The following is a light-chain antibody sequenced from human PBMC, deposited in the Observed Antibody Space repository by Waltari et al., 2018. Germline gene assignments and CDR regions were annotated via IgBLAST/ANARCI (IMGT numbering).Light chain of an antibody. CDR3: QQYNNWSRT. Sequence: EVVMTQSPVTLSVSPGERATLSCRASQNVGSNLAWYHQKPGQAPRLLVYGASTRATGIPDRISGSGSGTEFTLTISSLQSEDFAVYYCQQYNNWSRTFGQGTKVEIK. V-gene: IGKV3-15*01. CDR1: QNVGSN. CDR2: GAS. J-gene: IGKJ1*01.